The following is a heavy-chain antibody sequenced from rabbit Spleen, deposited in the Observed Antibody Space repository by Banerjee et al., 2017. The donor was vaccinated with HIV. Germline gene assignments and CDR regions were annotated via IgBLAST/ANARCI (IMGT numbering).Heavy chain of an antibody. J-gene: IGHJ4*01. CDR2: IFSSSAIT. CDR3: VRGASSSGYYNL. D-gene: IGHD1-1*01. Sequence: QEQLVESGGGLVKPEGSLKLSCTASGFSFSNKAVMCWVRQAPGKGLEWIGCIFSSSAITWYASWVNGRFTISSHNAQNTLYLQLNSLTVADTATYFCVRGASSSGYYNLWGPGTLVTVS. V-gene: IGHV1S43*01. CDR1: GFSFSNKAV.